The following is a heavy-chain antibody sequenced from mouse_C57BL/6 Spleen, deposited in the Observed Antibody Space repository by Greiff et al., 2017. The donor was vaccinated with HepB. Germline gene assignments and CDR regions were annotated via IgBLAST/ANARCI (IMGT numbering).Heavy chain of an antibody. CDR1: GFTFSDYG. V-gene: IGHV5-17*01. D-gene: IGHD2-1*01. J-gene: IGHJ3*01. Sequence: EVKLVESGGGLVKPGGSLKLSCAASGFTFSDYGMHWVRQAPEKGLEWVAYISSGSSTIYYADTVKGRFTISRDNAKNTLFLQMTSLRSEDTAMYYCARWGGNSFAYWGQGTLVTVSA. CDR3: ARWGGNSFAY. CDR2: ISSGSSTI.